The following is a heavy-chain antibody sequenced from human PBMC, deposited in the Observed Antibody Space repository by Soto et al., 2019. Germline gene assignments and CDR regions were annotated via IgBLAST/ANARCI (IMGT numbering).Heavy chain of an antibody. J-gene: IGHJ6*02. CDR2: VHYSGTT. Sequence: QVQLQESGPGLVKPSETLSLTCTVSCGSISNFYWTWIRQPPGKVLEWIGNVHYSGTTNYNTSVNRRVTTSVHTAKNQLPLNLTSVTAADTAVDYFARHKDAGSDRGGMDVWGQGTTVTVSS. D-gene: IGHD6-25*01. CDR1: CGSISNFY. CDR3: ARHKDAGSDRGGMDV. V-gene: IGHV4-59*08.